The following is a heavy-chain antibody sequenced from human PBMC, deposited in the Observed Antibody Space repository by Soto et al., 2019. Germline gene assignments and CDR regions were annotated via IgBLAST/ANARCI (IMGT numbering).Heavy chain of an antibody. CDR1: GGSVSSESHY. CDR2: IYYTGST. Sequence: QVQLQESGPGLVKPSETLSLTCTVSGGSVSSESHYWSWIRQTPGKGLEWIGYIYYTGSTNYNPYRKGRVAVSVDTSRDQVSLRLRSVTRADTAVYYCARDQYDFRSGSYDYAMEVWGQGNKVTVSS. CDR3: ARDQYDFRSGSYDYAMEV. J-gene: IGHJ6*02. D-gene: IGHD3-3*01. V-gene: IGHV4-61*01.